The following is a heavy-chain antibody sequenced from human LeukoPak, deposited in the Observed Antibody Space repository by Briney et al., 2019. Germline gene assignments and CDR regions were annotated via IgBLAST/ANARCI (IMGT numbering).Heavy chain of an antibody. CDR2: TYHSGAP. CDR3: ARCLVGPTTRFDY. Sequence: PSETLSLTCAVTGGSISTSNWWTWVRQPPGKGLEWIGETYHSGAPNYNPSLKSRVTISVDTSKNQFSLKLSSVTAADTAVYYWARCLVGPTTRFDYWGQGTLVTVSS. D-gene: IGHD1-26*01. CDR1: GGSISTSNW. V-gene: IGHV4-4*02. J-gene: IGHJ4*02.